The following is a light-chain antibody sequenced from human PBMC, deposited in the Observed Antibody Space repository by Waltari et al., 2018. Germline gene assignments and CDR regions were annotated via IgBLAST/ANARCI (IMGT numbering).Light chain of an antibody. CDR3: STWDRSLGIRL. Sequence: QSVLTQPPSASGAPGQRVTISCTGSRANLGADSDVSWYQQFPGTAPKLVIYETNKRPSGLSDRFSGSKSGASASLIITGVRSEDEANYYCSTWDRSLGIRLFGGGTRLTVL. J-gene: IGLJ2*01. V-gene: IGLV1-40*03. CDR2: ETN. CDR1: RANLGADSD.